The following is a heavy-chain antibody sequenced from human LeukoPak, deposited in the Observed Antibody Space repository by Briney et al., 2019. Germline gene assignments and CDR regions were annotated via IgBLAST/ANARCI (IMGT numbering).Heavy chain of an antibody. V-gene: IGHV3-7*01. Sequence: GGSLRLSCAASGFSFSATWMTWVRQAPGKGLECVANIKPDGSERYYLDSVKGRFTVSRDNAKTSLYLQMNSLRVEDTATYYCASGLNHDSGGWGQGTLVTVSS. CDR2: IKPDGSER. J-gene: IGHJ4*02. CDR1: GFSFSATW. CDR3: ASGLNHDSGG. D-gene: IGHD3-22*01.